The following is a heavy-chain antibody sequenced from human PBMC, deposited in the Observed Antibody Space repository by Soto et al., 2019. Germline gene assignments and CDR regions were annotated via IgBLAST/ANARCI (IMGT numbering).Heavy chain of an antibody. CDR3: AKTPWEKYYSSWFDH. D-gene: IGHD1-26*01. Sequence: QVQLVESGGGVVQPGTSLRLSCAASGFTFSSYAVHWVRQAPGEGLEWVAAMSSDGTNKYYADSVKGRFTISRDNSKNTLYLQMNSLRAEDTAVCYCAKTPWEKYYSSWFDHWGQGTLVTVSS. V-gene: IGHV3-30*18. CDR2: MSSDGTNK. CDR1: GFTFSSYA. J-gene: IGHJ5*02.